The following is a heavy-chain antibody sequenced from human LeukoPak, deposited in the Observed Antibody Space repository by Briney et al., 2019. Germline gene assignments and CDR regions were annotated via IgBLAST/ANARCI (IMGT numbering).Heavy chain of an antibody. J-gene: IGHJ4*02. CDR1: GFTFDDYA. V-gene: IGHV3-9*01. D-gene: IGHD3-3*01. CDR3: AKGGDDFWSGYYTR. Sequence: GGSLRLSCAASGFTFDDYAMHWVRQAPGKGLEWVSGISWNSGSIGYADSVKGRSTISRDNAKNSLYLQMNSLRAEDTALYYCAKGGDDFWSGYYTRWGQGTLVTVSS. CDR2: ISWNSGSI.